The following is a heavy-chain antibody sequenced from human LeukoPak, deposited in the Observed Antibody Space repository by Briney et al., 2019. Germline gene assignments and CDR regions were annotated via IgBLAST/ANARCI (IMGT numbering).Heavy chain of an antibody. V-gene: IGHV1-18*01. CDR3: ARDKLGYYDSSLPFDY. Sequence: ASVKVSCKASGYTFTSYGISWVRQAPGQGLEWIGRISAYNGNTNYAQKLQGRVTMTADTSTSTAYMELRSLRSDDTAVYYCARDKLGYYDSSLPFDYWGQGTLVTVSS. J-gene: IGHJ4*02. CDR2: ISAYNGNT. D-gene: IGHD3-22*01. CDR1: GYTFTSYG.